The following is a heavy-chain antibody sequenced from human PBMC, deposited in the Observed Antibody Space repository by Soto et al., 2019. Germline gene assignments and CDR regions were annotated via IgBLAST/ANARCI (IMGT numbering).Heavy chain of an antibody. V-gene: IGHV1-69*13. CDR2: IIPIFGTA. CDR3: ARGGIYGDRDYYYYGMDV. CDR1: GGTFSSYA. Sequence: SVKVSCKASGGTFSSYAISWVRQAPGQGLERMGGIIPIFGTANYAQKYQGRVTITADESTSTAYTELSSLRSEDTAVYYCARGGIYGDRDYYYYGMDVWGQGTTVTVSS. D-gene: IGHD4-17*01. J-gene: IGHJ6*02.